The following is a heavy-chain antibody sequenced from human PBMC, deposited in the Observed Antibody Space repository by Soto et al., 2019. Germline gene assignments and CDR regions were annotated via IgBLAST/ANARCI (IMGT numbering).Heavy chain of an antibody. J-gene: IGHJ4*01. CDR1: GGTFSSYT. CDR3: AMADGYSSSWPPVTFDY. Sequence: QVQLVQSGAEVKKPGSSVKVSCKASGGTFSSYTISWVRQAPGQGLEWMGRIIPILGIANYAQKFQGRVTLTEDKSTSTAYMELSSLRSEATAAYYCAMADGYSSSWPPVTFDYWGHGTLVNVSS. D-gene: IGHD6-13*01. V-gene: IGHV1-69*02. CDR2: IIPILGIA.